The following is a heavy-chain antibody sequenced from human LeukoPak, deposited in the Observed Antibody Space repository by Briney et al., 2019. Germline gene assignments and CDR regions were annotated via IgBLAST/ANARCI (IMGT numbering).Heavy chain of an antibody. CDR1: GFTFSSYA. D-gene: IGHD3-10*01. CDR3: ASGRGY. J-gene: IGHJ4*02. Sequence: PGRSLRLSCAASGFTFSSYAMHWVRQAPGKGLEWVSCISSSSSYKEYADSVKGRFTISRDNAKNSLFLQMNSLRAEDTAVYYCASGRGYWGQGTRVTVSS. CDR2: ISSSSSYK. V-gene: IGHV3-21*01.